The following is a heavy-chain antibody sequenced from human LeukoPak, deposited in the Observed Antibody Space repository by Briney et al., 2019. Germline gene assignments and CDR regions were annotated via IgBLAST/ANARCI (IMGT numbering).Heavy chain of an antibody. Sequence: GGSLRLSCAASGFTFSSYWMHWVRQAPGKGLVWVSRINSDGSSTSYADSVKGRFTISRDNSKNTLYLQMNSLGAEDTAVYYCARDPVAKVVTTYYFDYWGQGTLVTVSS. J-gene: IGHJ4*02. D-gene: IGHD3-22*01. CDR2: INSDGSST. CDR3: ARDPVAKVVTTYYFDY. CDR1: GFTFSSYW. V-gene: IGHV3-74*01.